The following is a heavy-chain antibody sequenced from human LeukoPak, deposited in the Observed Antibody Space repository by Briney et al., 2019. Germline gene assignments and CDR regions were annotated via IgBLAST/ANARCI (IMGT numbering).Heavy chain of an antibody. CDR3: ASSITGSVGYYDSSGFDY. J-gene: IGHJ4*02. D-gene: IGHD3-22*01. V-gene: IGHV1-46*01. Sequence: ASVKVSCKASGYTFTSYYMHWVRQAPGQGLEWMGIINPSGGSTSYAQKFQGRVTMTRDTSTSTVYMELSSLRSEDTAVYYCASSITGSVGYYDSSGFDYWGQGTLVTVSS. CDR1: GYTFTSYY. CDR2: INPSGGST.